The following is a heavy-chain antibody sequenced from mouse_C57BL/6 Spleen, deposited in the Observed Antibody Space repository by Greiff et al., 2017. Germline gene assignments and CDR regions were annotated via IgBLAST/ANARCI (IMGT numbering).Heavy chain of an antibody. CDR1: GYTFTSYW. D-gene: IGHD2-5*01. V-gene: IGHV1-50*01. CDR3: ASYSNHLYFDV. CDR2: IDPSDSYT. J-gene: IGHJ1*03. Sequence: QVQLQQPGAELVKPGASVKLSCKASGYTFTSYWMQWVKQRPGQGLEWIGEIDPSDSYTNYNQKFKGKATLTVDTSSSTAYMQLSSLTSEDSAVYYCASYSNHLYFDVWGTGTTVTVSS.